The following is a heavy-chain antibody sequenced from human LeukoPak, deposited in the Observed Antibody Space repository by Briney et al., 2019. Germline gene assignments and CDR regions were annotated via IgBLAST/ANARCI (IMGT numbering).Heavy chain of an antibody. CDR1: GFTFDDYA. D-gene: IGHD4-17*01. Sequence: GGSLRLSCAASGFTFDDYAMHWVRQASGKGLEWVSHITWDGGSTHYADSVEGRFTISRDNRENSLYLQMNSLRAEDTAVYYCARVRRYGDYAFDYWGQGTLVTVSS. CDR2: ITWDGGST. CDR3: ARVRRYGDYAFDY. V-gene: IGHV3-43D*03. J-gene: IGHJ4*02.